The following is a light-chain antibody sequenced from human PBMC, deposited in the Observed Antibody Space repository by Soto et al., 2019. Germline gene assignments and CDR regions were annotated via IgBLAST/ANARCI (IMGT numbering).Light chain of an antibody. CDR2: DTS. J-gene: IGKJ1*01. CDR3: QQCGSSPS. CDR1: QSVSSSY. Sequence: EIVLTQSPGTLSLSPGERATLSCRASQSVSSSYLAWYQQKPGQAPRLLIYDTSSRATGIPDRFSGSGSGTAFTLAISRLEPEDFAVYYCQQCGSSPSFGQGPKVELK. V-gene: IGKV3-20*01.